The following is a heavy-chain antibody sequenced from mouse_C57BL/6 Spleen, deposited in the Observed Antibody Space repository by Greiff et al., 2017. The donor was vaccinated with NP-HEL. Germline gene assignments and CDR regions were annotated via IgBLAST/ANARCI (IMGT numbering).Heavy chain of an antibody. D-gene: IGHD2-4*01. CDR1: GYTFTSYW. J-gene: IGHJ4*01. V-gene: IGHV1-64*01. Sequence: QVQLPQPGAELVKPGASVKLSCKASGYTFTSYWMPWVKQRPGQGLEWIGMIHPNSGSTNYNEKFKSKSTLTVDKSSSTAYMQLSSLTSKDSAVYYCAIYYDYDDYARDYWGQGTSVTVSS. CDR3: AIYYDYDDYARDY. CDR2: IHPNSGST.